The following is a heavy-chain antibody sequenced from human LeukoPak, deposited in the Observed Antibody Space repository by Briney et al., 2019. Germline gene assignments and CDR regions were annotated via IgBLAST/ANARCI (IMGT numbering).Heavy chain of an antibody. CDR3: AKDRDCSSTGCYVFAN. CDR1: GVTLRNYA. J-gene: IGHJ4*02. Sequence: GGSLRLSCAASGVTLRNYAMTWIRQAPGKGLQWVSVISGDGESTYYADSVRGRFTISRDNSKNTMYLQMNNLRAEDTAIYYCAKDRDCSSTGCYVFANWGQGALVTVSS. CDR2: ISGDGEST. D-gene: IGHD2-2*01. V-gene: IGHV3-23*01.